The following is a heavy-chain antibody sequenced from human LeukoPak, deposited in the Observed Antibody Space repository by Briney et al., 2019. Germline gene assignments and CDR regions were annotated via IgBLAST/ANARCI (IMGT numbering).Heavy chain of an antibody. D-gene: IGHD5-12*01. V-gene: IGHV3-21*01. Sequence: PGGSLRLXCLASGFTFNRYSMKWVRQAPGKGLELVSSISGSSNDKHYIDSVKGRFTISRDNAKNSLFLQMNSLRAEDTAVYYCVRAEGSSGISEYFQHWGQGTLVTVSS. J-gene: IGHJ1*01. CDR2: ISGSSNDK. CDR3: VRAEGSSGISEYFQH. CDR1: GFTFNRYS.